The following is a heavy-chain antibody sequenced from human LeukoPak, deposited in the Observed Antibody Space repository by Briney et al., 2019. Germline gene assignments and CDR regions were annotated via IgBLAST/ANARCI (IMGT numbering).Heavy chain of an antibody. CDR1: GYTFTGYY. CDR2: INPNSGGT. V-gene: IGHV1-2*02. J-gene: IGHJ5*02. D-gene: IGHD3-16*01. Sequence: GASVKDSCKASGYTFTGYYMHWVRQAPGQGLEWMGWINPNSGGTNYAQKFQGRVTMTRDTSISTAYMELSRLRSDDTAVYYCARGLWDDRPKYNWFDPWGQGTLVTVSS. CDR3: ARGLWDDRPKYNWFDP.